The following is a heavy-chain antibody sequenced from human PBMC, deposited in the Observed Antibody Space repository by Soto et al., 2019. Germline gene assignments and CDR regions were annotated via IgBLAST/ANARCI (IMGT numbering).Heavy chain of an antibody. V-gene: IGHV3-48*01. CDR3: AREGGSGSYLLN. Sequence: EVQLVESGGGLVQPGGSLRLSCAASGFSFSSYSMNWVRQAPGKGLEWVSYISSSGSNIYYADSVEGRFTISRAKAKNSLFLQMNSLRAEETAVYYCAREGGSGSYLLNWGQGTLVTVSS. CDR1: GFSFSSYS. J-gene: IGHJ4*02. CDR2: ISSSGSNI. D-gene: IGHD3-10*01.